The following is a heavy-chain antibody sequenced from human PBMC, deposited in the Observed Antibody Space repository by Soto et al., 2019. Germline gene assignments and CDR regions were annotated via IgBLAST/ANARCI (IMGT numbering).Heavy chain of an antibody. J-gene: IGHJ3*02. D-gene: IGHD2-15*01. CDR3: ARDTPQDGGSSPVVKPGDAFYI. V-gene: IGHV1-46*01. Sequence: ASVKVSCKASGYTFTSYYMHWVRQAPGQGLEWMGIINPSGGSTSYAQKFQGRVTMTRDTSTSTVYMELSSLRSEDTAVYYCARDTPQDGGSSPVVKPGDAFYIWGQGTMVIVAS. CDR1: GYTFTSYY. CDR2: INPSGGST.